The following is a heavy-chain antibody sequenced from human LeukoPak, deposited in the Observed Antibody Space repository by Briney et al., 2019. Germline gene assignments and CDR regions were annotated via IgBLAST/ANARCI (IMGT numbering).Heavy chain of an antibody. J-gene: IGHJ4*02. CDR1: GYTLTELS. V-gene: IGHV1-24*01. CDR2: FDPEDGET. D-gene: IGHD6-19*01. CDR3: ATDLSLQKQWLVFDY. Sequence: ASVKVSCKVSGYTLTELSMHWVRQAPGKGLEWMGGFDPEDGETIYAQKFQGRVTMTEDTSTDTAYMELSSLRSEGTAVYYCATDLSLQKQWLVFDYWGQGTLVTVSS.